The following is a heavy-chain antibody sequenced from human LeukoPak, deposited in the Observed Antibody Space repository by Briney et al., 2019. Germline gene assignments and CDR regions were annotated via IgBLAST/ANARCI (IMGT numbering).Heavy chain of an antibody. CDR2: ISYDGSNK. V-gene: IGHV3-30*04. CDR3: ARGENIVVVTAILYFQH. D-gene: IGHD2-21*02. J-gene: IGHJ1*01. CDR1: GFTFSSYA. Sequence: PGGSLRLSCAAPGFTFSSYAMHWVRQAPGKGLEWVAVISYDGSNKYYADPVKGRFTISRDNSKNTLYLQMNSLRAEDTAVYYCARGENIVVVTAILYFQHWGQGTLVTVSS.